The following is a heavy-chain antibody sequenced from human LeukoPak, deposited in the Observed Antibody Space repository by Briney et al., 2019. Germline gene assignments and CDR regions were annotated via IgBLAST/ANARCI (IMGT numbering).Heavy chain of an antibody. V-gene: IGHV4-59*02. CDR1: GGSVSSYY. CDR2: LSHSGSS. D-gene: IGHD2-2*01. J-gene: IGHJ3*02. Sequence: PSETLSLTCTVSGGSVSSYYWSWIRRPPGRGLEWIAYLSHSGSSDSNPSLTSRVTTLVDTSKNQFSLKLTSVTATDTAVYYCARARYANAWYAFDIWGHGTMVTVSS. CDR3: ARARYANAWYAFDI.